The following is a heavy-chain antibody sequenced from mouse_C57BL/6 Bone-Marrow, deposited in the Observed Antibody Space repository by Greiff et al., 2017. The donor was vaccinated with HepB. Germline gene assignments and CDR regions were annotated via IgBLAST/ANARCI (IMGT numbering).Heavy chain of an antibody. CDR2: IWRGGST. J-gene: IGHJ4*01. CDR3: AIYGNYFFYAMDY. V-gene: IGHV2-5*01. Sequence: VKLMESGPGLVQPSQSLSITCTVSGFSLTSYGVHWVRQSPGKGLEWLGVIWRGGSTDYNAAFMSRLSITKDNSTSQVFFKMNSLQADDTAIYYCAIYGNYFFYAMDYWGQGTSVTVSS. D-gene: IGHD2-1*01. CDR1: GFSLTSYG.